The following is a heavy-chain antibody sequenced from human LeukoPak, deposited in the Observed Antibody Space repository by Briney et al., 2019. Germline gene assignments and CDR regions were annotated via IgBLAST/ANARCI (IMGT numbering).Heavy chain of an antibody. CDR2: INHSGST. CDR1: GGSFSGYY. D-gene: IGHD3-10*01. Sequence: TSETLSLTCAVYGGSFSGYYWSWIRQPPGKGLEWIGEINHSGSTNYNPSLKSRVTISVDTSKNQFSLKLSSVTAADTAVYYCARGWYYYGSGSYRWFDPWGQGTLVSLSS. J-gene: IGHJ5*02. V-gene: IGHV4-34*01. CDR3: ARGWYYYGSGSYRWFDP.